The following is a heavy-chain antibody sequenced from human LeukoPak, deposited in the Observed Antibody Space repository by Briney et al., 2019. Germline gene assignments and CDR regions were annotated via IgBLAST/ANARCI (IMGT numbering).Heavy chain of an antibody. CDR1: GGSFSGYY. D-gene: IGHD3-10*01. CDR2: INHSGST. J-gene: IGHJ6*02. V-gene: IGHV4-34*01. CDR3: ARWSYYGSGSYYYYYYGMDV. Sequence: SETLSLTCAVYGGSFSGYYWSWIGQPPGKGLEWIGEINHSGSTNYNPSLKSRVTISVDTSKNQFSLKLSSVTAADTAVYYCARWSYYGSGSYYYYYYGMDVWGQGTTVTVSS.